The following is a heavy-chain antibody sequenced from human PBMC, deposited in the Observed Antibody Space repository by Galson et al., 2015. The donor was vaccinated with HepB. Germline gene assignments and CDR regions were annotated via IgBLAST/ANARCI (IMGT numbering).Heavy chain of an antibody. CDR3: AKGAYYDILTADYLKGRDFYYFDF. V-gene: IGHV3-23*01. D-gene: IGHD3-9*01. Sequence: SLRLSCAASGFTFSSYAMSWVRQAPGKGLEWVSLISGSGGNTYYADSVKGRFTISRDNSNNTLYLQMNSLRAEDTAVYYCAKGAYYDILTADYLKGRDFYYFDFWGKGTLVTVSS. CDR1: GFTFSSYA. CDR2: ISGSGGNT. J-gene: IGHJ4*02.